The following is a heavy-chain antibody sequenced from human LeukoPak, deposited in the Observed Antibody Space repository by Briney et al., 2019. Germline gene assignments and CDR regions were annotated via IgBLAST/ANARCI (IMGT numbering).Heavy chain of an antibody. CDR3: AHSLGTGGEYYDSSGYSPNAFDI. CDR1: GFSLSTSGVG. D-gene: IGHD3-22*01. V-gene: IGHV2-5*01. Sequence: SGPTLLNPTQPLTLTCTFSGFSLSTSGVGVGWIRQPPGKALEWLALIYWNDDKRYSPSLKGRLTITKDTSKNQVVLTMTNMDPVDTATYYCAHSLGTGGEYYDSSGYSPNAFDIWGQGTMVTVSS. CDR2: IYWNDDK. J-gene: IGHJ3*02.